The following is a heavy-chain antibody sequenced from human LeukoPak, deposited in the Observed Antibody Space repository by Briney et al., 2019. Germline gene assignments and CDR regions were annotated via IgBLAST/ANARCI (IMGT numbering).Heavy chain of an antibody. Sequence: PSVKVSCKQSGYTFINYRITWVGPTPAQGLEWMDWISGYQGSTQYAQNLQGRVTINIDTSTRTDYMDVRSLQSDDTALYFCARSDLRTLTEGPFNYWGQGTLVAVSS. V-gene: IGHV1-18*01. CDR3: ARSDLRTLTEGPFNY. J-gene: IGHJ4*02. D-gene: IGHD1-1*01. CDR1: GYTFINYR. CDR2: ISGYQGST.